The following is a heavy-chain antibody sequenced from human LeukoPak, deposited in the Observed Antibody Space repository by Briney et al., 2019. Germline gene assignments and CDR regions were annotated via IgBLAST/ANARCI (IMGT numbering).Heavy chain of an antibody. D-gene: IGHD6-13*01. Sequence: SETLSLTCAVYDGSFSGYYWSWIRQPPGKGLEWIGEINHSGSTNYNPSLKSRVTISVDTSKNQFSLKLSSVTAADTAVYYCARVPPGIAAAGIDYWGQGTLVTVSS. CDR1: DGSFSGYY. CDR3: ARVPPGIAAAGIDY. J-gene: IGHJ4*02. V-gene: IGHV4-34*01. CDR2: INHSGST.